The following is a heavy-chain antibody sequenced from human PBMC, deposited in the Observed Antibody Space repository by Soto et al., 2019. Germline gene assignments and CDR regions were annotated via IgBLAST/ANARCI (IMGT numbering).Heavy chain of an antibody. V-gene: IGHV1-69*01. CDR3: ARHIAGYVWGSYRYSMDV. J-gene: IGHJ6*02. CDR1: GGTFSSYA. CDR2: IIPIFGTA. Sequence: QVQLVQSGAEVKKPGSSVKVSCKASGGTFSSYAISWVRQAPGQGLEWKGGIIPIFGTANYAQKFQGRVTITADESTSTAYMELSSLRSEDTAVYYCARHIAGYVWGSYRYSMDVWGQGTTVTVAS. D-gene: IGHD3-16*02.